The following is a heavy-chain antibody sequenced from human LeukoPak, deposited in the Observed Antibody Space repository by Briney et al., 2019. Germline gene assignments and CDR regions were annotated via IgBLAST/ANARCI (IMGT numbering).Heavy chain of an antibody. CDR3: ARDAELGSALYFDY. J-gene: IGHJ4*02. CDR2: ISSNSSGI. Sequence: PGGSLRLSCAASGFTFSSYSMNWVRQAPGKGLEWVSSISSNSSGICYADSVKGRFTISRVNAKNSLYLQMNSLRTAATAVYYYARDAELGSALYFDYWGQGTLVTVSS. V-gene: IGHV3-21*01. CDR1: GFTFSSYS. D-gene: IGHD7-27*01.